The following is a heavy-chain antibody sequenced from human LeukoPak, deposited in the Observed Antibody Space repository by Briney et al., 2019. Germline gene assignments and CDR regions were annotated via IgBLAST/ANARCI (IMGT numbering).Heavy chain of an antibody. J-gene: IGHJ4*02. D-gene: IGHD5-18*01. CDR3: AKGAYSYPSRFDY. Sequence: GGSLRLSCAASGFTFSNYAMTWVRQAPGKGLEWVSAISGSGGTTYYTDSVKGRFTISRDNSKNTLYLQMNSLRAEDTAVYYCAKGAYSYPSRFDYWGQGILVTVSS. CDR2: ISGSGGTT. CDR1: GFTFSNYA. V-gene: IGHV3-23*01.